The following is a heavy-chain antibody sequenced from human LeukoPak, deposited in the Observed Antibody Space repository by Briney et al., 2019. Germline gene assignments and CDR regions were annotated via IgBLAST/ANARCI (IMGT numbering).Heavy chain of an antibody. Sequence: GGSLRLSCVASGFTFTNHGMHWVRQTPGKGLEWVAVIWYDGSNIHYADSVKGRFTISRDNPKNTLFLQMNSLRAEDTGVYYCARDLAKGRYFDYWGQGTLVTVSS. V-gene: IGHV3-33*08. D-gene: IGHD1-26*01. CDR3: ARDLAKGRYFDY. CDR2: IWYDGSNI. J-gene: IGHJ4*02. CDR1: GFTFTNHG.